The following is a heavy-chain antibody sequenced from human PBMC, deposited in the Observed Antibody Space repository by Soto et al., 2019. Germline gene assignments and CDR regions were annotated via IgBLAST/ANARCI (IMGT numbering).Heavy chain of an antibody. Sequence: GGSLRLSCAASGFTFNDYAMSWVRQAPGKGLEWVSTISSSGGSTYYADSVQGRFSISRDRSRNTLYLQMNSLRAGDTAVYYCSRSNWNNPRNYFYFDFWGRGTLVTVSS. V-gene: IGHV3-23*01. CDR1: GFTFNDYA. CDR2: ISSSGGST. J-gene: IGHJ4*02. D-gene: IGHD1-1*01. CDR3: SRSNWNNPRNYFYFDF.